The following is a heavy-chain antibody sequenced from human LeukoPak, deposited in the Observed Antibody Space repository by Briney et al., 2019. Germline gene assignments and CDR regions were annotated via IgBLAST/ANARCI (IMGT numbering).Heavy chain of an antibody. V-gene: IGHV1-2*02. CDR3: ASQGNYDTFLASGPGVFH. Sequence: GASVKVSCKASGYTFTGYYMHWVRQAPGQGLEWMGWINPNSGGTNYAQKFQGRVTMTRDTSISTAYMELSRLRSDDTAVYYCASQGNYDTFLASGPGVFHWGQGTLVTVSS. D-gene: IGHD3-16*01. J-gene: IGHJ4*02. CDR2: INPNSGGT. CDR1: GYTFTGYY.